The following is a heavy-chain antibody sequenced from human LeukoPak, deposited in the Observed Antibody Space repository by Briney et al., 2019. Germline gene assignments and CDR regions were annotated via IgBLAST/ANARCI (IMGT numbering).Heavy chain of an antibody. CDR3: ARGLYYYDGSGFPR. CDR2: IDSGGST. Sequence: GGSLRLSCAASGFTFSNYAMHWVRQAPGKGLEYVSAIDSGGSTYYANSVKGRFTISRDNSKNTLYLQMGSLRTEDMGVYYCARGLYYYDGSGFPRWGQGTLVTVSS. J-gene: IGHJ4*02. V-gene: IGHV3-64*01. D-gene: IGHD3-22*01. CDR1: GFTFSNYA.